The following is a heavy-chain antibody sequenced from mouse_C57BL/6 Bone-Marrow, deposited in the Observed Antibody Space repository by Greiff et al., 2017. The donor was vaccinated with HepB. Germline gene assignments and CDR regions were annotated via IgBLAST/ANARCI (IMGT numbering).Heavy chain of an antibody. CDR3: ARHGRGFFAY. CDR2: ISSGGSYT. Sequence: EVKLMESGGDLVKPGGSLKLSCAASGFTFSSYGMSWVRQTPDKRLEWVATISSGGSYTYYPDSVKGRFTISRDNAKNTLYLQRSSLKSEDTAMYYCARHGRGFFAYWGQGTLVTVSA. J-gene: IGHJ3*01. V-gene: IGHV5-6*01. CDR1: GFTFSSYG.